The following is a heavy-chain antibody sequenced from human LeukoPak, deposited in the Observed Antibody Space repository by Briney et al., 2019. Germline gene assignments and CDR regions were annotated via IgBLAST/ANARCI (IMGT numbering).Heavy chain of an antibody. CDR1: GFTFSSFG. J-gene: IGHJ3*02. V-gene: IGHV3-30*18. D-gene: IGHD3-22*01. CDR3: AKVWDSSGYYYDAFDI. Sequence: GGSLRLSCEASGFTFSSFGMHWVRQAPGKGLDWVAVISYDGTNKYYADSVKGRFTISRDNSKNALYLQMNSLRVEDTALYYCAKVWDSSGYYYDAFDIWGQGTMVTVSS. CDR2: ISYDGTNK.